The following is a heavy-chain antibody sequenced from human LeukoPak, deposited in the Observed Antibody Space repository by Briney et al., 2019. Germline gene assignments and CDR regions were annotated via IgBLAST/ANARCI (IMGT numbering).Heavy chain of an antibody. V-gene: IGHV3-7*01. CDR1: GFIFSNYY. Sequence: PRGSLRLSCAASGFIFSNYYMSWVRQAPGKGLEWMGDIKPDGSEEYYVDSVKGRFTISRDNAKNSLYLQMNSLRAEDTAVYYCARVGYYYDSRFGWFDPWGQGTLVTVSS. CDR3: ARVGYYYDSRFGWFDP. CDR2: IKPDGSEE. D-gene: IGHD3-22*01. J-gene: IGHJ5*02.